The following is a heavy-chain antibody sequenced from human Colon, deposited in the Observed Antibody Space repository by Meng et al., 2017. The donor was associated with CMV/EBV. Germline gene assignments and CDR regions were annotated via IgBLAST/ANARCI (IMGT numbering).Heavy chain of an antibody. D-gene: IGHD2-15*01. CDR1: FSIGGDA. CDR3: AKDLLPGESGVEWP. V-gene: IGHV3-23*01. J-gene: IGHJ5*02. Sequence: FSIGGDAMTWVRRAPGKGLEWVSGIRGKGGTNPHRTHYRYSVRGRFIITRDNSKNTLYLQMNSLRAEDTAIYYCAKDLLPGESGVEWPWGQGTLVTVSS. CDR2: IRGKGGTNPHRT.